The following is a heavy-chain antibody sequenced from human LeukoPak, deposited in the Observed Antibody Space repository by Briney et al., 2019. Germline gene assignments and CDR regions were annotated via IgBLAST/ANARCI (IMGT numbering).Heavy chain of an antibody. CDR2: IYYSGST. CDR3: ARAKILTGPNWFDP. V-gene: IGHV4-59*01. CDR1: GGSISSYY. J-gene: IGHJ5*02. D-gene: IGHD3-9*01. Sequence: SETLSLTCTVSGGSISSYYWSWIRQPPGKGLEWIGYIYYSGSTNYNPSLKSRVTISVDTSKNQFSLKLSSVTAADTAVYYCARAKILTGPNWFDPWGQGTLVTVSS.